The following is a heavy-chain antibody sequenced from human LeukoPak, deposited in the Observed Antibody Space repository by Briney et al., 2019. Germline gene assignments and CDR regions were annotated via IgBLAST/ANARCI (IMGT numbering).Heavy chain of an antibody. CDR2: IYYSCST. J-gene: IGHJ6*03. CDR3: ARSFADTRGWPNYYYLDV. CDR1: GGSISRSSHY. Sequence: PSETLSLTCTVTGGSISRSSHYWGWIRQPPGKALEWIGTIYYSCSTHCNPSLKSRFTRSVDTAENQIPLKLQSLTAADTAVYYCARSFADTRGWPNYYYLDVWGKGTTVTVSS. D-gene: IGHD5-18*01. V-gene: IGHV4-39*01.